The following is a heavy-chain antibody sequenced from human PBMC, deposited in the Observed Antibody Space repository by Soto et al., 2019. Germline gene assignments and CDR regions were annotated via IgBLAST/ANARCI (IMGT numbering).Heavy chain of an antibody. CDR1: CGSISSYY. D-gene: IGHD2-21*01. Sequence: SETLSLTCTVSCGSISSYYWSWIRQPPGKGLEWIGYIYYSGSTNXXXXXXXXXXXXXXXXXXQFSLKLSSVTAAATAVYYCARRWGGTFDYWGQGTLVTVS. CDR2: IYYSGST. CDR3: ARRWGGTFDY. J-gene: IGHJ4*02. V-gene: IGHV4-59*01.